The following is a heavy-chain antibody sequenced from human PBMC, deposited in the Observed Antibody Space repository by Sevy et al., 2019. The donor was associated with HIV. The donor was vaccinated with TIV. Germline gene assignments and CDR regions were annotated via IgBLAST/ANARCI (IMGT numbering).Heavy chain of an antibody. CDR2: IYPGDSDT. D-gene: IGHD3-16*02. V-gene: IGHV5-51*01. Sequence: GESLKISCKGSGYSFTSYWIGWVRQMPGKGLEWMGIIYPGDSDTTYSPSFQGQVTISADKSISTAYLQWSSLKASDTAMYYCARRSRLGELSLWAFDIWGQGTMVTVSS. CDR1: GYSFTSYW. CDR3: ARRSRLGELSLWAFDI. J-gene: IGHJ3*02.